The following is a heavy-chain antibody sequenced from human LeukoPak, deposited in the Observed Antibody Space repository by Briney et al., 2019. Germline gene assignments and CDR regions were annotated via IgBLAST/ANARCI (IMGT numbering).Heavy chain of an antibody. CDR2: ISGSGGST. D-gene: IGHD3-10*01. Sequence: PGGSLRLPCAASGFTFSSSAMIWVRQAPGKGLEWVSAISGSGGSTYYADSVKGRFTISRDNSKNTLYLQMNSLRAEDTAVYYCANDKKLLWFGECDYWGQGTLVTVSS. CDR1: GFTFSSSA. V-gene: IGHV3-23*01. CDR3: ANDKKLLWFGECDY. J-gene: IGHJ4*02.